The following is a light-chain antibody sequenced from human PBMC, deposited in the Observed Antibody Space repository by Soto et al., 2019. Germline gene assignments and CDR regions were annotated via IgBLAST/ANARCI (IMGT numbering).Light chain of an antibody. CDR3: QQYNNWPPRAWT. V-gene: IGKV3-15*01. Sequence: EIVMTQSPATLSVSPGERATLSCRASQSVSSNLAWYQQKPGQAPRLLIYGASTRATGIPARFSGRGSGTEFHPTISSLQSEDFAVYYCQQYNNWPPRAWTFGQGTKVEIK. CDR1: QSVSSN. CDR2: GAS. J-gene: IGKJ1*01.